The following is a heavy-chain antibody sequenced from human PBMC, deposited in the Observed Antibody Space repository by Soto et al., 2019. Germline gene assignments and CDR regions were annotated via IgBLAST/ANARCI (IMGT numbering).Heavy chain of an antibody. Sequence: SETLSLTCAVYGGSFSGYYWSWIRQPPGKGLEWIGEINHSGSTNYNPSLKSRVTISVDTSKNQFSLKPSSVTAADTAVYYCARAGRGRFLECLLRPFDYWGQGTLVPVAS. CDR2: INHSGST. CDR3: ARAGRGRFLECLLRPFDY. J-gene: IGHJ4*02. D-gene: IGHD3-3*01. CDR1: GGSFSGYY. V-gene: IGHV4-34*01.